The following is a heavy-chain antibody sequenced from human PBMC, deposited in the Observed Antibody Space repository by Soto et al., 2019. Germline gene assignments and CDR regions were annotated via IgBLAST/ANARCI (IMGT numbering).Heavy chain of an antibody. D-gene: IGHD3-22*01. Sequence: PGGSLRLSCAASGVPFSSYAMNWVRQAPGKGLEWVSGISGSGSSTYYADSVKGRFTISRDNAKNTLYLQMNSLIPEDTAVYYCVRGYFYDNAGPYFDYWGQGTLVTVSS. J-gene: IGHJ4*02. CDR1: GVPFSSYA. CDR3: VRGYFYDNAGPYFDY. CDR2: ISGSGSST. V-gene: IGHV3-23*01.